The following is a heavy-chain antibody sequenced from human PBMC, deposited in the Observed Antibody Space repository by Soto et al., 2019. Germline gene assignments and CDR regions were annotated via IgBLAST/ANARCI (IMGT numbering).Heavy chain of an antibody. Sequence: LRLSCAASGFTCTMYAIHWVRQSPGNGLEWVAVMSYDGSNKYYADSVKGRFTISRDTSENTLHLQMNSLRTDDTAVYYCARSGVAMSYHSLYGTDVWVQGPIVTVS. D-gene: IGHD2-15*01. CDR1: GFTCTMYA. CDR2: MSYDGSNK. J-gene: IGHJ6*02. V-gene: IGHV3-30-3*01. CDR3: ARSGVAMSYHSLYGTDV.